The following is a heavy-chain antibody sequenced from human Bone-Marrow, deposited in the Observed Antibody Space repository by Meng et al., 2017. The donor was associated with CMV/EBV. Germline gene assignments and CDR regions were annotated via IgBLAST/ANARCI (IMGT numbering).Heavy chain of an antibody. CDR1: GVSISTHY. V-gene: IGHV4-59*11. CDR2: IHYTGRA. J-gene: IGHJ4*02. CDR3: AERGGGY. Sequence: QVQLQQSGPGLVKPSETLSLTCRVSGVSISTHYWSWIRQTPGKGLEWIAFIHYTGRADYSPSLKSRVTVSVDTSDSQLSLKLSSVTTADTAMYYCAERGGGYWGQGILVTVSS. D-gene: IGHD1-1*01.